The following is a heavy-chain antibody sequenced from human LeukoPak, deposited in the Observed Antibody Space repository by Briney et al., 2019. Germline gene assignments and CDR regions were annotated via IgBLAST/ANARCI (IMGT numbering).Heavy chain of an antibody. J-gene: IGHJ3*02. CDR1: GFTFSSYS. V-gene: IGHV3-21*01. CDR2: ISSSSSYI. D-gene: IGHD3-10*01. Sequence: GGSLRLSCAASGFTFSSYSMNWVRQAPGKGLEWVSSISSSSSYIYYADSVKGRFTISRDNAKNSLYLQMNSLRAEDTAVYYCARWSLWFGENAFDIWGQGTMVTVSS. CDR3: ARWSLWFGENAFDI.